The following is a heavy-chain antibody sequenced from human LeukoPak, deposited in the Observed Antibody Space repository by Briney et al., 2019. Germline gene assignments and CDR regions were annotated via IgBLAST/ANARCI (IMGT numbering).Heavy chain of an antibody. J-gene: IGHJ3*02. Sequence: GGSLRLSCAASGFKFDAYAMHWVRQAPGKGLEWVAGINCKSDQIAYVDSVKGRFTISRDNANKFLYLQMNSLRAEDTASYHCAKDVRERTETYYSTFDMWGQGTMVIVSS. D-gene: IGHD1-1*01. V-gene: IGHV3-9*01. CDR2: INCKSDQI. CDR1: GFKFDAYA. CDR3: AKDVRERTETYYSTFDM.